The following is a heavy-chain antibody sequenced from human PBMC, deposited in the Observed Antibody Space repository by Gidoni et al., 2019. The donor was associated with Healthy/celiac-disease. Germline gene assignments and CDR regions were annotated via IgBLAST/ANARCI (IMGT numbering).Heavy chain of an antibody. D-gene: IGHD4-17*01. J-gene: IGHJ4*02. CDR1: GGTFSSYA. CDR2: IIPIFDTA. V-gene: IGHV1-69*01. CDR3: ARELMTTVTTGAPFDY. Sequence: QVQLVQSGAEVKKPGSSVKVSCKASGGTFSSYAISWVRHAPGQGLEWMGGIIPIFDTANYAQKFQGRVTITADESTSTAYIELSSLRSEDTAVYYCARELMTTVTTGAPFDYWGQGTLVTVAS.